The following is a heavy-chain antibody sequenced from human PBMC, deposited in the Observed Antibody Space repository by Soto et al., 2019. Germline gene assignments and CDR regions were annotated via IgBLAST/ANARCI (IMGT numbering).Heavy chain of an antibody. CDR1: GGSFSGYY. J-gene: IGHJ4*02. CDR3: ARGSSSGYYPL. Sequence: SETLSLTCAVYGGSFSGYYWIWIRQPPGEGLEWIGYIYYSGSTYYNPSLKSRVTISVDTSKNQFSLKLSSVTAADTAVYYCARGSSSGYYPLWGQGTLVTVSS. D-gene: IGHD3-22*01. V-gene: IGHV4-30-4*01. CDR2: IYYSGST.